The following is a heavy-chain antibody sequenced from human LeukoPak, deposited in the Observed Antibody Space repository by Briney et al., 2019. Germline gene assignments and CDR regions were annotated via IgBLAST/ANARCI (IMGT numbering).Heavy chain of an antibody. CDR3: ARNNGMDV. J-gene: IGHJ6*02. CDR2: VNRDGSET. CDR1: GFNFNNYW. Sequence: PGGSLRLSCAASGFNFNNYWMSWLRQAPGRGPEWVANVNRDGSETYYLDSVKGRFTISKDNAKNSLYLQMNSLRAEDTALYHCARNNGMDVWGQGTTVIVSS. V-gene: IGHV3-7*03.